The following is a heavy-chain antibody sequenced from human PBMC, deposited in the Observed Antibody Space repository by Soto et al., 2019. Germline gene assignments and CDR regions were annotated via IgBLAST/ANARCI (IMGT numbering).Heavy chain of an antibody. CDR1: GGTFSSYA. Sequence: QVQLVQSGAEVKKPGSSVKVSCKASGGTFSSYAISWVRQAPGQGLEWMGGISPIFGTANYAQKFQGRVTITTDESTSTANMELSSRRSEDKAVYYCSSHGITGTWVYYYGMDVWGQGTTVTVSS. CDR2: ISPIFGTA. CDR3: SSHGITGTWVYYYGMDV. V-gene: IGHV1-69*05. J-gene: IGHJ6*02. D-gene: IGHD1-7*01.